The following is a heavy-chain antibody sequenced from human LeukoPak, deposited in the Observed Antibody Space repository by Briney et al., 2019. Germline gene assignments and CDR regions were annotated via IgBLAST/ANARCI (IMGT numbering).Heavy chain of an antibody. J-gene: IGHJ5*02. CDR2: ISSSSSYI. Sequence: NPGGSLRLSCAASGFTFSSYAMSWVRQAPGKGLEWVSSISSSSSYIYYADSVKGRITISRDNAKNSLYLQMNSLRAEDTAVYYCARGSSLRYFDWLPGGDLDPWGQGTLVTVSS. CDR3: ARGSSLRYFDWLPGGDLDP. D-gene: IGHD3-9*01. CDR1: GFTFSSYA. V-gene: IGHV3-21*01.